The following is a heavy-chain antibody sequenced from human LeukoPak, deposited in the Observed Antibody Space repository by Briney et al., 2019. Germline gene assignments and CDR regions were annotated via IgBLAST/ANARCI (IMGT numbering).Heavy chain of an antibody. CDR1: GYTFTGYY. CDR3: ARVRSTVTELDY. V-gene: IGHV1-2*02. CDR2: INPNSGGT. D-gene: IGHD4-17*01. J-gene: IGHJ4*02. Sequence: ASVEVSCKASGYTFTGYYMHWVRQAPGQGLEWMGWINPNSGGTNYAQKFQGRVTMTRDTSISTAYMELSRLRSDDTAVYYCARVRSTVTELDYWGQGTLVTVSS.